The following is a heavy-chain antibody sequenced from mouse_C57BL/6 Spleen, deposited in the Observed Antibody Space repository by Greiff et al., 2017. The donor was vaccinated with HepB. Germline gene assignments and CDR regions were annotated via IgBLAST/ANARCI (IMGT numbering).Heavy chain of an antibody. Sequence: QVQLQQPGTDLVKPGASVKLSCKASGYTFTSYWMHWVKQRPGQGLEWIGKINPGNGGTNYNEKFKSKATLTVDKSASTAYMQLSSLTSEDPAVYYCARYDYDWFAYWGQGTLVTVSA. J-gene: IGHJ3*01. CDR2: INPGNGGT. V-gene: IGHV1-53*01. CDR1: GYTFTSYW. D-gene: IGHD2-4*01. CDR3: ARYDYDWFAY.